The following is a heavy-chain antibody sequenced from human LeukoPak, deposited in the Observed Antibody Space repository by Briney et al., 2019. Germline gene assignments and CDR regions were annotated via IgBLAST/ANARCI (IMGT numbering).Heavy chain of an antibody. D-gene: IGHD3-9*01. CDR1: GFSLSTSGVG. V-gene: IGHV2-5*01. CDR2: IYWNDDK. CDR3: AHRPPTHYDILTGYPRGPFDP. J-gene: IGHJ5*02. Sequence: SGPTLVNPTQTLTLTCTFSGFSLSTSGVGVGWIRQPPGKALEWLALIYWNDDKRYSPSLKSRLTITKDTSKNQVVLTMTNMDPVDTATYYCAHRPPTHYDILTGYPRGPFDPWGQGTLVTVSS.